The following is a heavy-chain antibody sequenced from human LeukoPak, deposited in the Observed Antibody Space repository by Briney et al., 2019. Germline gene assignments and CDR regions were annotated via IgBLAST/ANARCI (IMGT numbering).Heavy chain of an antibody. J-gene: IGHJ4*02. Sequence: GGSLRLSCAVSGFTFSNYAMSWVRRAPGKGLEWVSAINSDGDSTFYADSVKGRFTISRDNSGNTLYLQVYSLRAEDTAVYYCAQQLGYCSKGSCYFTYWGQGTLVTVSS. CDR1: GFTFSNYA. D-gene: IGHD2-15*01. CDR3: AQQLGYCSKGSCYFTY. CDR2: INSDGDST. V-gene: IGHV3-23*01.